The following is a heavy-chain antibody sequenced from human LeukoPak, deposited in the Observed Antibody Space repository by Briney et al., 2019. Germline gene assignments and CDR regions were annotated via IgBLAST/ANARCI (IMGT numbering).Heavy chain of an antibody. V-gene: IGHV1-18*01. CDR3: ATVAAAGPDDAFDI. CDR1: GYTFTSYG. Sequence: ASVKVSCKASGYTFTSYGISWVRQAPGQGPEWMGWISAYNGNTNYAQKLQGRVTMTTDTSTSTAYMELRSPRSDDTAVYYCATVAAAGPDDAFDIWGQGTMVTVSS. J-gene: IGHJ3*02. D-gene: IGHD6-13*01. CDR2: ISAYNGNT.